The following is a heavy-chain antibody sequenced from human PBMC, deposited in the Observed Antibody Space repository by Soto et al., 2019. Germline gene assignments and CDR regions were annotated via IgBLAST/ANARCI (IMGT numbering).Heavy chain of an antibody. V-gene: IGHV4-34*01. J-gene: IGHJ4*02. CDR2: INHSGST. CDR3: ARFRLVAVRPIDS. D-gene: IGHD2-15*01. CDR1: GGSFSGYY. Sequence: SETLSLTCAVYGGSFSGYYWSWIRQPPGKGLEWIGEINHSGSTNYNPSLKSRVTISVDTSKNQFSLKLSSVTAADTAVYYCARFRLVAVRPIDSWAQGTLVTVSS.